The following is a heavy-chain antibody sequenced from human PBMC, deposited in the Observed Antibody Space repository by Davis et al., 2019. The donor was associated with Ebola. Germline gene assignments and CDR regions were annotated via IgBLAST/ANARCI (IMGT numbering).Heavy chain of an antibody. CDR1: GFIFSNYW. CDR2: IKQDGSAK. V-gene: IGHV3-7*01. Sequence: GESLKISCAASGFIFSNYWMTWVRQAPGKGLEWVANIKQDGSAKYYVDSVKGRFTISRDNAKNSLDLQMNSLRAEDTAVYYCARDQQLFFWGQGTLVTVSS. D-gene: IGHD1-1*01. CDR3: ARDQQLFF. J-gene: IGHJ1*01.